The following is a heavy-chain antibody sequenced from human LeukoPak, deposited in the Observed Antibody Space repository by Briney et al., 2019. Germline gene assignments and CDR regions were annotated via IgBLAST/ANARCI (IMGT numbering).Heavy chain of an antibody. CDR3: ARVWGYCSDVSCLADNWFDP. D-gene: IGHD2-15*01. Sequence: PGGSLRLSCAASGFTFSSYCMSWVRQAPGKGLEWVANIKQDGSEKYYVDSVKGRFTISRDNAKNSLYLQMNSLRAEDTAVYYCARVWGYCSDVSCLADNWFDPWGQGTLVTVSS. CDR1: GFTFSSYC. CDR2: IKQDGSEK. V-gene: IGHV3-7*01. J-gene: IGHJ5*02.